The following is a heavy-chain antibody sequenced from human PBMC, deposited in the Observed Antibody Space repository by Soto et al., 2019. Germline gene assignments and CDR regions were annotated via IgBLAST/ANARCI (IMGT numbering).Heavy chain of an antibody. J-gene: IGHJ5*02. CDR2: INAGNGNT. CDR1: GYTFTSYA. CDR3: ARSGLDDFAFDP. D-gene: IGHD3-3*01. Sequence: QVQLVQSGAEVKKPGASVKVSCKASGYTFTSYAMHWVRQAPRQRLEWMGWINAGNGNTKYSQKFQGRVTITRETSARTAYMELSGLRSEDTAVYDCARSGLDDFAFDPWGQGTLVTVSS. V-gene: IGHV1-3*01.